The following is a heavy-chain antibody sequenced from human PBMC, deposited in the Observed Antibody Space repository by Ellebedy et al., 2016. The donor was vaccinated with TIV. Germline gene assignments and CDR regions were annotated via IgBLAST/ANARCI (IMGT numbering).Heavy chain of an antibody. CDR2: IIPILGIA. D-gene: IGHD6-19*01. CDR3: ARAVAGGVDY. J-gene: IGHJ4*02. Sequence: AASVKVSCKASGYTFTSYGISWVRQAPGQGLEWMGRIIPILGIANYAQKFQGRVTITADKSTSTAYMELSSLRSEDTAVYYCARAVAGGVDYWGQGTLVTVSS. CDR1: GYTFTSYG. V-gene: IGHV1-69*04.